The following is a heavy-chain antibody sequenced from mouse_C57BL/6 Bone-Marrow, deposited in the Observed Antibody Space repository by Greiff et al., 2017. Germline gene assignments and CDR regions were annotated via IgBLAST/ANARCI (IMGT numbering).Heavy chain of an antibody. CDR1: GYTFTSYW. CDR3: ARQRGDGYCVDWYFDV. D-gene: IGHD2-3*01. CDR2: IDPSDSYT. Sequence: QVQLQQSGAELVMPGASVKLSCKASGYTFTSYWMHWVKQSPGQGLEWIGEIDPSDSYTNYNQKFKGKSTLTVDKSSSTAYMQLSSLTSEDAAVYYCARQRGDGYCVDWYFDVWGTGTTVTVSS. J-gene: IGHJ1*03. V-gene: IGHV1-69*01.